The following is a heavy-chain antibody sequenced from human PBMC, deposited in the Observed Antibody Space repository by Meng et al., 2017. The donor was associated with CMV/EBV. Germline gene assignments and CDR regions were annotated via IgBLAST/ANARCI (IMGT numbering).Heavy chain of an antibody. J-gene: IGHJ6*02. CDR2: ISSSGSTI. D-gene: IGHD2-21*01. CDR1: GFTFSSYE. Sequence: GESLKISCAASGFTFSSYEMNWVRQAPGKGLEWVSYISSSGSTIYYADSVKGRFTISSDNAKNSLYLQMNSLRAEDTAAYYCARALVVETNPRNYYYYGMDVWGQGTTVTVSS. CDR3: ARALVVETNPRNYYYYGMDV. V-gene: IGHV3-48*03.